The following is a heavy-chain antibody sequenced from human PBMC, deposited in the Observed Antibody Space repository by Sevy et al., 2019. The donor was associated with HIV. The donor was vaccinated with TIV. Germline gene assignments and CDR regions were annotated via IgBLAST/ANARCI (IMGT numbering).Heavy chain of an antibody. V-gene: IGHV1-69*13. Sequence: ASVKVSCKASGGTFSSYAISWVRQAPGQGLEWMGGIIPIFGTANYAQKFQGRVTITADESTSTAYMGLSSLRSEDTAGYYCARSFSPRLRGRPDEYYFDYWGQGTLVTVSS. J-gene: IGHJ4*02. CDR2: IIPIFGTA. CDR3: ARSFSPRLRGRPDEYYFDY. CDR1: GGTFSSYA. D-gene: IGHD1-1*01.